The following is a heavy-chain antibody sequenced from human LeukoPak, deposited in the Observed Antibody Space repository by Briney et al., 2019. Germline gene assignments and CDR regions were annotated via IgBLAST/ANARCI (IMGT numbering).Heavy chain of an antibody. Sequence: GGSLRLSCEVSGFTFSNYAMNWVRQAPGKGLEWVSSINASAGSAVYGDSVKGRFTISRVNAENTLYLQINSLRADDTAIYYCAKDPRSGEYDYGWGPFDIWGQGTMVTVSS. J-gene: IGHJ3*02. V-gene: IGHV3-23*01. CDR3: AKDPRSGEYDYGWGPFDI. CDR2: INASAGSA. D-gene: IGHD3-10*01. CDR1: GFTFSNYA.